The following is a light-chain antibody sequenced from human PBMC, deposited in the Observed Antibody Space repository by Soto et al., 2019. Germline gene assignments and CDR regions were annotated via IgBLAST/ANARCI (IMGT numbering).Light chain of an antibody. CDR2: DTS. J-gene: IGKJ5*01. Sequence: AIQLTQSPSSLSASIGNRVTITCRASQGISSALAWYQRKPGKAPQLLIYDTSTLESGVPSRFSGSGSGTDFTLTISSLQPEDFATYYCQQFKTYPITFGQGTRLE. CDR1: QGISSA. V-gene: IGKV1-13*02. CDR3: QQFKTYPIT.